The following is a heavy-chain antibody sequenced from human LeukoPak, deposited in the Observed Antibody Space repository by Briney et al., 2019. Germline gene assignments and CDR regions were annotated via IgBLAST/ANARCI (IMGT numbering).Heavy chain of an antibody. CDR2: MNPNSGNT. V-gene: IGHV1-8*01. D-gene: IGHD6-13*01. Sequence: ASVKVSCKASGYTFTSYDINWVRQATGQGLEWMGWMNPNSGNTGYAQKFQGRVTMTRNTSISTAYMELSGLRSEDTAVYYCATSLGIAAAGTIDYWGQGTLVTVSS. CDR3: ATSLGIAAAGTIDY. CDR1: GYTFTSYD. J-gene: IGHJ4*02.